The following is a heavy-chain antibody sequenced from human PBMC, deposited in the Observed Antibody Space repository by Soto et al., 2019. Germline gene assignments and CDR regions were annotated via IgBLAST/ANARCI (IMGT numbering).Heavy chain of an antibody. V-gene: IGHV1-18*01. D-gene: IGHD5-12*01. J-gene: IGHJ6*02. CDR3: AREDVAPYYYYGMDV. CDR1: GGTFSIYT. CDR2: ISTYNGDT. Sequence: ASVKVSCKTSGGTFSIYTISWVRQAPGQGLEWMGWISTYNGDTNYAQTFQGRVTMTTDTSTSTVYMELRSLRSDDTAVYYCAREDVAPYYYYGMDVWGQGTPVTVSS.